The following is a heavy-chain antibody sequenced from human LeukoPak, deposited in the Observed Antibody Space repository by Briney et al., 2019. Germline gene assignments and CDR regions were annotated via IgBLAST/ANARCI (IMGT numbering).Heavy chain of an antibody. CDR3: ARTMIAAPYYYYGMDV. D-gene: IGHD6-6*01. V-gene: IGHV3-21*01. CDR2: ISSSSTYI. Sequence: GGSLRLSCAASGFTFITYSMNWVRQAPGKGLEWVSSISSSSTYIYYADSVKGRFTISRDSAKNSLYLQMISLRAEDTAVYYCARTMIAAPYYYYGMDVWGQGTTVTVSS. CDR1: GFTFITYS. J-gene: IGHJ6*02.